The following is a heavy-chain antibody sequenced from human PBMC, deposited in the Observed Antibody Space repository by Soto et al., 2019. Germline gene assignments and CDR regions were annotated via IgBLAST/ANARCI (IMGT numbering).Heavy chain of an antibody. CDR3: ARASYSSGWYNY. Sequence: QVQLVQSGAEVKKPGASVKVSCKASGYTFTSYAMHWVRQAPGQRLEWMGWINAGNGNTKYSQKFQGRVTITRDTSASTAYMELSSVRSEDTAVYYCARASYSSGWYNYWGQGTLVTVSS. D-gene: IGHD6-19*01. CDR2: INAGNGNT. J-gene: IGHJ4*02. V-gene: IGHV1-3*01. CDR1: GYTFTSYA.